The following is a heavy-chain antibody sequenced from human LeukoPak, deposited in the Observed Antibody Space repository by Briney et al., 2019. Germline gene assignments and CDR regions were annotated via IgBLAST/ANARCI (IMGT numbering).Heavy chain of an antibody. Sequence: GGSLRLSCAASGFTFSSYSMNWVRQAPEKGLEWVSSITSGTTYIYYADSVRGRFTLSRDNAKNSLYLQMNSLRAEDTAVYYCARWPYSSSYYFDYWGQGTLVTVSS. J-gene: IGHJ4*02. CDR1: GFTFSSYS. D-gene: IGHD6-6*01. CDR2: ITSGTTYI. CDR3: ARWPYSSSYYFDY. V-gene: IGHV3-21*01.